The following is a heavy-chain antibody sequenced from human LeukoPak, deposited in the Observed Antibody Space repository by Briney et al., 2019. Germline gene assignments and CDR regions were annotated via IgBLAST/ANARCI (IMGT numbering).Heavy chain of an antibody. D-gene: IGHD6-13*01. CDR1: GYTFTDNF. CDR2: INPSGGST. V-gene: IGHV1-46*01. CDR3: ARSGGYSSSWYDYYYYMDV. Sequence: ASVKVSCKASGYTFTDNFIHWVRQAPGQGLEWMGIINPSGGSTSYAQKFQGRVTMTRDTSISTAYMELSRLRSDDTAVYYCARSGGYSSSWYDYYYYMDVWGKGTTVTISS. J-gene: IGHJ6*03.